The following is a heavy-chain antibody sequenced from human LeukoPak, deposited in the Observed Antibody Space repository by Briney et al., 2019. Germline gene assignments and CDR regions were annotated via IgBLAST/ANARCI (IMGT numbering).Heavy chain of an antibody. CDR1: GGSISSSSYY. CDR2: IYYSGST. V-gene: IGHV4-39*01. D-gene: IGHD2-2*01. CDR3: ARLGCSSTGCSSLFDY. Sequence: PSETLSLTCTVSGGSISSSSYYWGWIRQPPGKGLEWIGSIYYSGSTYYDPSLKSRVTISVDTSKNQFSLKLSSVTAADTAVYYCARLGCSSTGCSSLFDYWPGNPGHRLL. J-gene: IGHJ4*02.